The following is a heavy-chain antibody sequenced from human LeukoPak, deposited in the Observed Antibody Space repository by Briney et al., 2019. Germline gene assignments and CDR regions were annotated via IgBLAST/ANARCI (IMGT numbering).Heavy chain of an antibody. J-gene: IGHJ4*02. V-gene: IGHV1-2*02. D-gene: IGHD4-17*01. CDR2: INPNSGGT. Sequence: ASVKVSCKASGYTFTGYYMHWVRQAPGQGLEWMGWINPNSGGTNFAQKFQGRVTMTRNTSISTAYMELSSLRSEDTAVYYCARGIDYGDYPGGYWGQGTLVTVSS. CDR1: GYTFTGYY. CDR3: ARGIDYGDYPGGY.